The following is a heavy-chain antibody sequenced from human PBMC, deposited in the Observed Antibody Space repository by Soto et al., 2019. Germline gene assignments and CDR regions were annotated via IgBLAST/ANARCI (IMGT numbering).Heavy chain of an antibody. CDR2: IFHTGDT. V-gene: IGHV4-38-2*02. CDR1: TYSISSGFF. CDR3: ARDTNSLDP. J-gene: IGHJ5*02. D-gene: IGHD3-16*01. Sequence: SETLSLTCSVSTYSISSGFFWGWSRQPPGKGLEWIGSIFHTGDTYYNPSLKSRITMSVDTSRNQFSLKLTSLTAADTAVYYCARDTNSLDPWGQGTLVTVSS.